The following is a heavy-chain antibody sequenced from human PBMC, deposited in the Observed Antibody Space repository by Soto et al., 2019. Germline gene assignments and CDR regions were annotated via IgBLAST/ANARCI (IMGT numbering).Heavy chain of an antibody. D-gene: IGHD1-26*01. V-gene: IGHV4-34*01. J-gene: IGHJ3*02. CDR1: GGSFSGYY. CDR2: INHSGST. Sequence: NPSETLSLTCAVYGGSFSGYYWSWIRQPPGKGLEWIGEINHSGSTNYNPSLKSRVTISVGTSKNQFSLKLRFVTAADTAVYYCAGSGSYLTGHTFDIWGQGTMVTVSS. CDR3: AGSGSYLTGHTFDI.